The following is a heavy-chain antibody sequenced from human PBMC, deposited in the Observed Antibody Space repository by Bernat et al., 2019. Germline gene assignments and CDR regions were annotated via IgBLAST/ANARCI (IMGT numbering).Heavy chain of an antibody. V-gene: IGHV3-30*18. D-gene: IGHD1-14*01. CDR3: AKSISGGTSYPLDY. Sequence: VQLVESGGGLVKPGGSLRLSCAASGFTFSSYGMHWVRQAPGKGLEWVAVISYDGSNKYYVDSVKGRFTISRDNSKNTLYLQMNSLRVEDSTLYYCAKSISGGTSYPLDYWGQGTPVTVSS. J-gene: IGHJ4*02. CDR2: ISYDGSNK. CDR1: GFTFSSYG.